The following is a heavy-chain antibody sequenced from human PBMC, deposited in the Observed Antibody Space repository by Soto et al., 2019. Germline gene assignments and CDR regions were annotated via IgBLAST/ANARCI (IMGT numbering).Heavy chain of an antibody. Sequence: SSETLSLTCTVSGGSLSSGSFFWGWIRQPPGKGLEWIGHIYFTGTSSYSPSLKSRVTMFVDTSKNNFSLRLTSVTAADTAVYYCVRREAVAGSQFDFWGQGTLVTVSS. D-gene: IGHD6-19*01. CDR1: GGSLSSGSFF. CDR2: IYFTGTS. J-gene: IGHJ4*02. CDR3: VRREAVAGSQFDF. V-gene: IGHV4-39*02.